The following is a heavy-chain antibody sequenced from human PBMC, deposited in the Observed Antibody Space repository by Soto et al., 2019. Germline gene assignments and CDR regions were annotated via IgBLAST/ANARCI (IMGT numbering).Heavy chain of an antibody. D-gene: IGHD6-19*01. CDR3: VKVGGWGHFDY. Sequence: PSETLSLTCTVSGGSISNYYWTWIRQPPGKGLEWIGYIHHSGDTNQDPSLRGRVTMSMDTSKNQISLNLNSLTAADTAVYYCVKVGGWGHFDYWGQGTLVTVSS. J-gene: IGHJ4*02. V-gene: IGHV4-59*01. CDR1: GGSISNYY. CDR2: IHHSGDT.